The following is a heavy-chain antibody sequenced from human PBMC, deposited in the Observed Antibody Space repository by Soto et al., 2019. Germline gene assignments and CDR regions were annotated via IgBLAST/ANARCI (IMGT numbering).Heavy chain of an antibody. Sequence: QMQLQESGPGLVKPSETLSLTCGVSGDSISSRHYYWGWIRQPPGKGLEWIGHVHSSGTSYYNPSLKSRVSISPDTSKNHFSLKLTSVTAADTAVYYCAARYCSDTVCYYFDFWGQGTLVTVSS. CDR2: VHSSGTS. CDR1: GDSISSRHYY. D-gene: IGHD2-8*01. CDR3: AARYCSDTVCYYFDF. V-gene: IGHV4-39*01. J-gene: IGHJ4*02.